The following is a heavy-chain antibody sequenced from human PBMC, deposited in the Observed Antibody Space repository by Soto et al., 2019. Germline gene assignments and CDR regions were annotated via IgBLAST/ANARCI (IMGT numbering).Heavy chain of an antibody. CDR3: AKDNHRYSGYERPSCYYYYGMDV. CDR1: GFTFSSYA. CDR2: ISGSGGST. D-gene: IGHD5-12*01. V-gene: IGHV3-23*01. Sequence: HPGGSLRLSCAASGFTFSSYAMSWVRQAPGKGLEWVSAISGSGGSTYYADSVKGRFTISRDNSKNTLYLQMNSLRAEDTAVYYCAKDNHRYSGYERPSCYYYYGMDVWGQGTTVTVSS. J-gene: IGHJ6*02.